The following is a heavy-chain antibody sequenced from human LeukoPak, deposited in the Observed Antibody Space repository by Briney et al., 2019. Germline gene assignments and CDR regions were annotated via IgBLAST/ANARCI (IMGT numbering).Heavy chain of an antibody. J-gene: IGHJ6*02. CDR3: ARAGDSSGWSPWWWGMDV. V-gene: IGHV3-30*04. CDR2: ISYDGNNE. Sequence: PGGSLRLSCATSGFTFSNYAMHWVRQAPGKGLEWVAVISYDGNNEYYADSVKGRFTISRDNTTNKLYLQVTSLRAEDTAVYYCARAGDSSGWSPWWWGMDVWGQGTTVTASS. D-gene: IGHD6-19*01. CDR1: GFTFSNYA.